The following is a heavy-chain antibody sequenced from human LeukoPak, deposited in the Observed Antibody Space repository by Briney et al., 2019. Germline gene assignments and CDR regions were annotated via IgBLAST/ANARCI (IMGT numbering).Heavy chain of an antibody. Sequence: GWSLRLSCAASGFTFSSYAMGWVRQAPGKGLEWVSAISDSGGSTYYADSVKGRFTISRDNSTNTLYLQMNSLRAEDTAVYYCAKDIAVAGYYFDYWGQGTLVTVSS. CDR1: GFTFSSYA. CDR3: AKDIAVAGYYFDY. V-gene: IGHV3-23*01. CDR2: ISDSGGST. D-gene: IGHD6-19*01. J-gene: IGHJ4*02.